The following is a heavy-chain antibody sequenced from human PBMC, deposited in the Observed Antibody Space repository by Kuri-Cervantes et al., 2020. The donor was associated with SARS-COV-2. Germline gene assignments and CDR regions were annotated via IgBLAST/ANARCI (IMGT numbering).Heavy chain of an antibody. V-gene: IGHV4-61*01. CDR3: ARGRIVVVPANLRKYYYYMDV. Sequence: GSLRLSCTVSGGSVSSGSYYWSWIRQPPGKGLEWIGYIYYSGSTNYNPSLKSRVTISVDTSKNQFSLKLSSVTAADTAVYYCARGRIVVVPANLRKYYYYMDVWGKGTTVTVSS. CDR1: GGSVSSGSYY. D-gene: IGHD2-2*01. J-gene: IGHJ6*03. CDR2: IYYSGST.